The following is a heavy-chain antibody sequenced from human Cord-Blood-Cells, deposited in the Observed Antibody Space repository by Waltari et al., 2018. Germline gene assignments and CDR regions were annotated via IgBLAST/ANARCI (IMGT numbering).Heavy chain of an antibody. V-gene: IGHV4-34*01. CDR2: INHSGST. J-gene: IGHJ4*02. D-gene: IGHD5-18*01. Sequence: QVQLQQWGAGLLKPSETLSLTCAVYGGSFSGYYWSWIRQPPGKGLEWIGEINHSGSTNYTPSLKSRVTRSVDTSKNQFSLKLSSVTAADTAVYYCARGQLWAAPDYWGQGTLVTVSS. CDR3: ARGQLWAAPDY. CDR1: GGSFSGYY.